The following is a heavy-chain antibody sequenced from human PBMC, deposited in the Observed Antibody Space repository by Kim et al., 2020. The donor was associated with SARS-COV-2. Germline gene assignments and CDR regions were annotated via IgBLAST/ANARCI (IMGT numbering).Heavy chain of an antibody. V-gene: IGHV4-59*08. D-gene: IGHD2-21*01. CDR1: GDSISSNY. CDR3: ARAIEAQPFDY. J-gene: IGHJ4*02. Sequence: SETLSLTCTVSGDSISSNYWSWFRQTPGKGLEWIGYTYHSGRTKYNASLESRVTISADTSNNQFSLKLTSVTAADTAVYFCARAIEAQPFDYWGQGTLVT. CDR2: TYHSGRT.